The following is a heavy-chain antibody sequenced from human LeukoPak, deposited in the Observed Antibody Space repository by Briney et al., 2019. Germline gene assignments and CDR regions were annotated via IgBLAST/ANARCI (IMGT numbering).Heavy chain of an antibody. J-gene: IGHJ4*02. CDR1: GFTFTTYW. Sequence: QAGGSLRLSCAVSGFTFTTYWMSWVRQFPGKGLQWVANINQDGTEKCYVDSVKGRFTISRDNAKNSLHLQMNSLRVEDTAIYYCVKVAKYYYGSETYYFFEQWGQGTPVTASS. CDR3: VKVAKYYYGSETYYFFEQ. D-gene: IGHD3-10*01. V-gene: IGHV3-7*01. CDR2: INQDGTEK.